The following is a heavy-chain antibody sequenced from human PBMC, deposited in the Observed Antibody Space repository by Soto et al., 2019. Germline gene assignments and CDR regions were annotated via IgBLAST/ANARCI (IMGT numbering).Heavy chain of an antibody. CDR3: ARGYSSGFYYYYGMEV. J-gene: IGHJ6*02. CDR1: GGSISSSSYY. D-gene: IGHD6-19*01. CDR2: IYYSGST. Sequence: PSETLSLTCTVSGGSISSSSYYWGWIRQPPGKGLEWIGSIYYSGSTYYNPSLKSRVTISVDTSKNQFSLKLSSVTAADTAVYYCARGYSSGFYYYYGMEVWGQGTTVTVSS. V-gene: IGHV4-39*01.